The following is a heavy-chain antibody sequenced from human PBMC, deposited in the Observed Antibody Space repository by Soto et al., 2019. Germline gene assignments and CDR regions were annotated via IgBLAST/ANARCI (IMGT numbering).Heavy chain of an antibody. CDR3: VIEPKVRGVTSPLDL. CDR2: LNPISGFT. J-gene: IGHJ3*01. V-gene: IGHV1-2*02. Sequence: ASVKVSCKASRYIFTGYQIHWVRQAPGQGLEWMGWLNPISGFTKYAQKIQDRVTMTRDTSISTAYMELRSLRSDDTAVYHCVIEPKVRGVTSPLDLWGQGTMVTVSS. D-gene: IGHD3-10*01. CDR1: RYIFTGYQ.